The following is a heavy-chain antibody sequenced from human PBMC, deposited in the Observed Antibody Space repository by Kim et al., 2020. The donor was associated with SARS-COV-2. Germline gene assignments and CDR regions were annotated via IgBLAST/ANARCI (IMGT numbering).Heavy chain of an antibody. Sequence: GGSLRLSCAVSGFTFNRFWMSWVRQAPGKGLEWVANIKRDGRDKYYVDSVEGRFIISRDNAKNSLFLEMNSLRAEDTAVYYCARMFGSGTPWYFDYWGEGPVVTVS. CDR2: IKRDGRDK. CDR3: ARMFGSGTPWYFDY. D-gene: IGHD3-10*01. J-gene: IGHJ4*02. CDR1: GFTFNRFW. V-gene: IGHV3-7*03.